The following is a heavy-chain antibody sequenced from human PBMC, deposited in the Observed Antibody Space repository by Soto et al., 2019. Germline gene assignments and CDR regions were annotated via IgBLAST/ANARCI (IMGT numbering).Heavy chain of an antibody. J-gene: IGHJ4*01. Sequence: GPTRGNPTQTLTLPCASSGFSLTASGVGVGWIRQPPGKALEWLALYSWNDDQRYTPSLRSRLTLTKIACKNQVVFTMTELDPLDTGTYFCARNAVFADFSHWGPGTLVTVSS. D-gene: IGHD3-10*02. V-gene: IGHV2-5*01. CDR1: GFSLTASGVG. CDR3: ARNAVFADFSH. CDR2: YSWNDDQ.